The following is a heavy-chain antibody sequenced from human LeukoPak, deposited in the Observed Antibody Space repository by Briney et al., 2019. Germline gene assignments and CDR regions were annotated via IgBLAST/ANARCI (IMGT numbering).Heavy chain of an antibody. CDR1: GFTFSSYS. J-gene: IGHJ4*02. CDR2: ISTSSSYI. Sequence: GGSLRLSCAASGFTFSSYSMNWVRQAPGKGLEWVSSISTSSSYIYYADSMKGRFTISRDNAKNSLYLQMNSLRAEDTAVYYCARVEGNIVTTTEGYFDYWGQGTLVTVSS. D-gene: IGHD5-12*01. CDR3: ARVEGNIVTTTEGYFDY. V-gene: IGHV3-21*01.